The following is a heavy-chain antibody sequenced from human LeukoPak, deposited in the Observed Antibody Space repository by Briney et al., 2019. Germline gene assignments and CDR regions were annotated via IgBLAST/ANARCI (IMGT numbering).Heavy chain of an antibody. CDR1: GYTFTSYY. CDR2: INPSGGST. CDR3: ASQYYTLLDYYYGMDV. V-gene: IGHV1-46*01. D-gene: IGHD2/OR15-2a*01. Sequence: ASVKLSCKASGYTFTSYYMHWVRQAPGQGLEWMGIINPSGGSTSYAQKFQRRVTMTRDTSTSTVYMELSSLRSEDTAVYYGASQYYTLLDYYYGMDVWGQGTTVTVSS. J-gene: IGHJ6*02.